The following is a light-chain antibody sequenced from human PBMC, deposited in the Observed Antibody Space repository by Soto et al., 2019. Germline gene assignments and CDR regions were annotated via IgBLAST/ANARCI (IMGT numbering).Light chain of an antibody. CDR1: SSNIGSKF. V-gene: IGLV1-47*01. Sequence: QAVVTQPPSASGTPGQRVTISCSGSSSNIGSKFVYWYQQLPGTAPKLLIYRDDQRPSGVPDRFSGSKSGTSASLAISGLRSEDEADYYCAAWDVSLSAVFGGGTKLTVL. CDR3: AAWDVSLSAV. CDR2: RDD. J-gene: IGLJ3*02.